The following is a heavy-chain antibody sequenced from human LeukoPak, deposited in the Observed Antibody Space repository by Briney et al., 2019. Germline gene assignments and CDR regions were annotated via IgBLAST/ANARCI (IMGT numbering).Heavy chain of an antibody. CDR2: ISGSGGST. Sequence: GGSLRLSCAASGFTFSSYAMSWVRQAPGKGLEWVSAISGSGGSTYYADSVKGRFTISRDNSKNTLYLQVNSLRAEDTAVYYCAQADSGSYPIDYWGQGTLVTVSS. V-gene: IGHV3-23*01. CDR1: GFTFSSYA. J-gene: IGHJ4*02. CDR3: AQADSGSYPIDY. D-gene: IGHD1-26*01.